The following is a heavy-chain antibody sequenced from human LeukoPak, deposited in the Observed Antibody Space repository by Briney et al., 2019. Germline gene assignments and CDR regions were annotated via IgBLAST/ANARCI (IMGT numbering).Heavy chain of an antibody. D-gene: IGHD6-19*01. Sequence: GGSPRLSCAASGFTFSSYSMNWVRQAPGKGLEWVSSISSSSYIYYADSVKGRFTISRDNAKNSLYLQMNSLRAEDTAVYYCAREMLSGWLLSYYYYGMDVWGQGTTVTVSS. V-gene: IGHV3-21*01. CDR1: GFTFSSYS. CDR3: AREMLSGWLLSYYYYGMDV. J-gene: IGHJ6*02. CDR2: ISSSSYI.